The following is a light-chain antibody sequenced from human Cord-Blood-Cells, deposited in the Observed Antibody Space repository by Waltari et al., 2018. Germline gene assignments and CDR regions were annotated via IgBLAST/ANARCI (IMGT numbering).Light chain of an antibody. CDR3: QQSYSTPYT. J-gene: IGKJ2*01. Sequence: IQMTQSPSSLSASVGARVTITCRASQSISSYLNWNQQKPGKAPKLLIYAASTLQSGVPSSVSGSGSGTDFTLTISSLQPEDFATYYCQQSYSTPYTFGQGTKLEIK. CDR2: AAS. CDR1: QSISSY. V-gene: IGKV1-39*01.